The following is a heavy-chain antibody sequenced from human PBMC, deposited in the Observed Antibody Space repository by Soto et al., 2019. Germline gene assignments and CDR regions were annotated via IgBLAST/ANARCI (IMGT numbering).Heavy chain of an antibody. CDR1: GFTFSNAW. J-gene: IGHJ4*02. Sequence: GGSLRLSCAASGFTFSNAWMSWVRQAPGKGLEWVGRIKSKTDGGTTDYAAPMKGRFTISRDDSKNTLYLQMNSLKTEDTAVYYCTTDLPSYSSSSDYWGQGTLVTVSS. D-gene: IGHD6-6*01. CDR3: TTDLPSYSSSSDY. CDR2: IKSKTDGGTT. V-gene: IGHV3-15*01.